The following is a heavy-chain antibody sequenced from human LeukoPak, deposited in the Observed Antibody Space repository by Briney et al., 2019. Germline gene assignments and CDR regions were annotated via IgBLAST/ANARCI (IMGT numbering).Heavy chain of an antibody. J-gene: IGHJ6*02. V-gene: IGHV1-69*13. CDR3: ASRGGVTQENDYYYFAMDV. D-gene: IGHD2-21*02. Sequence: GASVKVSCTASGGTFSSYAISWVRQAPGQGLEWMGGIIPIFGTANYAQKFQGRVTITADDSTSTAYMELSSLRFEDTAVYYCASRGGVTQENDYYYFAMDVWGQGTTVTVSS. CDR1: GGTFSSYA. CDR2: IIPIFGTA.